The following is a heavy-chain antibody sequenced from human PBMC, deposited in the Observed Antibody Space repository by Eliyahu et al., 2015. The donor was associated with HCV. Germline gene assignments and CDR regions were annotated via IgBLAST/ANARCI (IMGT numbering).Heavy chain of an antibody. CDR3: ARGLKGSGYWLYDAFDI. D-gene: IGHD3-3*01. CDR2: IYYSGST. V-gene: IGHV4-31*03. J-gene: IGHJ3*02. Sequence: QVQLQESGPGLVKPSQTLSLTCTXSGXXISXXXYYWXWIRPHPGKGLEWIGYIYYSGSTYYNPSLKSRVTISVDTSKNQFSLKLSSVTAADTAVYYCARGLKGSGYWLYDAFDIWGQGTMVTVSS. CDR1: GXXISXXXYY.